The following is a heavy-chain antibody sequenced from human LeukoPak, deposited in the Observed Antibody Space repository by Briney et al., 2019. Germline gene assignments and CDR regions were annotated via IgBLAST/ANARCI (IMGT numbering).Heavy chain of an antibody. CDR2: IYYSGST. Sequence: MTSETLSLTCTVSGGSISSSSYYWGWIRQPPGKGLEWIGSIYYSGSTYYNPSLKSRVTISVDTSKNQFSLKLSSVTAADTAVYYCARREFSSSSVSGAFDIWGQGTMVTVSS. D-gene: IGHD6-13*01. J-gene: IGHJ3*02. CDR1: GGSISSSSYY. CDR3: ARREFSSSSVSGAFDI. V-gene: IGHV4-39*01.